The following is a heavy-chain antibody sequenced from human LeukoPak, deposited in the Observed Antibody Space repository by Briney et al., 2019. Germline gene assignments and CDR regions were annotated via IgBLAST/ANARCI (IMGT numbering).Heavy chain of an antibody. CDR1: GFTFSSYA. V-gene: IGHV3-30*04. CDR3: ARDDRAPGYGWFDP. CDR2: ISYDGSNK. Sequence: GRSLRLSCAASGFTFSSYAMHWVRQAPGKGLEWVAVISYDGSNKYYADSVKGRFTISRDNSKNTLYLQMNSLRAEDTAVYYCARDDRAPGYGWFDPWGQGTLVTVSS. J-gene: IGHJ5*02. D-gene: IGHD5-12*01.